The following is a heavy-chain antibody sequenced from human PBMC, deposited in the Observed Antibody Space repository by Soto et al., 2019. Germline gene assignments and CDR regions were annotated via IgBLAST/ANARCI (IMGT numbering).Heavy chain of an antibody. CDR3: ARSYSSGWYGQHNWFDP. CDR2: ISAYNGNT. CDR1: GYTFTSCG. V-gene: IGHV1-18*01. D-gene: IGHD6-19*01. Sequence: ASVKVSCKASGYTFTSCGISWVRQAPGQGLEWMGWISAYNGNTNYAQKLQGRVTMTTDTSTSTAYMELRSLRSDDTAVYYCARSYSSGWYGQHNWFDPWGQGTLVTVSS. J-gene: IGHJ5*02.